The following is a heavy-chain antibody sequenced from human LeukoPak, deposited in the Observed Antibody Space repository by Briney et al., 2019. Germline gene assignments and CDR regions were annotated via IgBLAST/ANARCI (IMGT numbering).Heavy chain of an antibody. V-gene: IGHV3-7*01. CDR3: ARDRIAAAGTFDF. D-gene: IGHD6-13*01. CDR2: IKQDGSEK. Sequence: GGSLRLSCAASGFTLSSYWMSWVRQAPGKGLEWVANIKQDGSEKYYVDSVKGRFTISRDNAKNSLYLQMNSLRAEDTAVYYCARDRIAAAGTFDFWGQGTLVTVSS. J-gene: IGHJ4*02. CDR1: GFTLSSYW.